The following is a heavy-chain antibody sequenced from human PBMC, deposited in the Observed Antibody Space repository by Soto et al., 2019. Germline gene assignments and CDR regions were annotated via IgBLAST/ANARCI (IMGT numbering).Heavy chain of an antibody. CDR1: GFTFSSYA. Sequence: EVQLLESGGGLVQPGGSLRLSCAASGFTFSSYAMSWVRQAPGKGLEWVSAISGSGGRTYSADSVKGRFAISRDNSKNTLYLQTNSLRAENTAVYYCAKGGGDYYYGMDVWGQGTTVTVSS. V-gene: IGHV3-23*01. J-gene: IGHJ6*02. CDR3: AKGGGDYYYGMDV. CDR2: ISGSGGRT.